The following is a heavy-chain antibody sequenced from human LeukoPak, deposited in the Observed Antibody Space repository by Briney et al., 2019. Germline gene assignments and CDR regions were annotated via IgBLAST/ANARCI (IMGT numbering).Heavy chain of an antibody. CDR1: GYTFTSFD. Sequence: ASVKVSCKTSGYTFTSFDINWVRQAPGQRLEWMGWINAGNGNTKYSQKFQGRVTITRDTSASTAYMELSSLRSEDTAVYYCARVYGSGSYLVYWGQGTLVTVSS. J-gene: IGHJ4*02. CDR3: ARVYGSGSYLVY. V-gene: IGHV1-3*01. D-gene: IGHD3-10*01. CDR2: INAGNGNT.